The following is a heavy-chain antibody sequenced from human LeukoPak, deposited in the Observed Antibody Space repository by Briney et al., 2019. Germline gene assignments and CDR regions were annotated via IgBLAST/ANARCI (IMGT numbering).Heavy chain of an antibody. Sequence: ASVKVSCKASGGTFSSYAISWVRQAPGQGLEWMGRIIPILGIANYARKFQGRVTITADKSTSTAYMELSSLRSEDTAVYYCARGKYYYDSSGYYPSYWGQGTLVTVSS. CDR3: ARGKYYYDSSGYYPSY. CDR2: IIPILGIA. J-gene: IGHJ4*02. V-gene: IGHV1-69*04. D-gene: IGHD3-22*01. CDR1: GGTFSSYA.